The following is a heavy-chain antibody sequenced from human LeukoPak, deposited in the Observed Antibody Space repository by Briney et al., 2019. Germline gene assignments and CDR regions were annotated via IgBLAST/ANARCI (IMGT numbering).Heavy chain of an antibody. CDR1: GFTVSSNY. Sequence: GGSLRLSCAASGFTVSSNYMSWVRQAPGKGLEWVSVIYSGGSTYYADSVKGRFTISRDNSKNTLYLQMNSLRAEDTAVYYCARDSLGLGVVIIYFDYWGQGTLVTVSS. D-gene: IGHD3-10*01. CDR2: IYSGGST. CDR3: ARDSLGLGVVIIYFDY. V-gene: IGHV3-66*01. J-gene: IGHJ4*02.